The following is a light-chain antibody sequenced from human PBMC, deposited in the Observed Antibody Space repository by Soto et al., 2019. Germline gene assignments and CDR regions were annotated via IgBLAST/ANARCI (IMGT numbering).Light chain of an antibody. V-gene: IGKV3-20*01. J-gene: IGKJ2*01. Sequence: EIVLTQSPGTLSLSPGERATLSCRASQSVSSSYLAWYQQKPGQAPRLLIDGASSRATGIPDRFSGSGSGTDFTLTISRLEPEDSAVYYCQQYGRSPRYTFXQGTKVDIK. CDR3: QQYGRSPRYT. CDR1: QSVSSSY. CDR2: GAS.